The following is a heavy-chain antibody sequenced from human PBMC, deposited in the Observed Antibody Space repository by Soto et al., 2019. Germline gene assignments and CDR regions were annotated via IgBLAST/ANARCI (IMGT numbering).Heavy chain of an antibody. V-gene: IGHV6-1*02. CDR1: GDSVSRDRAA. CDR3: ARGSWDDVSGHYYIDV. CDR2: LYYRSKWLN. D-gene: IGHD1-1*01. J-gene: IGHJ6*03. Sequence: QVQLQQPGPGLVKPSQSLSLTCAISGDSVSRDRAAWNWIRQTPSRGLEWRGRLYYRSKWLNNYEVSVNSRNTISTDTYKKQFSLQLSSVTPEDTAVYYCARGSWDDVSGHYYIDVGDEGTTVTVSS.